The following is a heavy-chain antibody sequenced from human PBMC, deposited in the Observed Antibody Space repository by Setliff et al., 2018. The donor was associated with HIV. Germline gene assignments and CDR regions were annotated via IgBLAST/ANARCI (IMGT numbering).Heavy chain of an antibody. V-gene: IGHV3-20*04. CDR2: ISWSGGGT. CDR3: ARDCRVGWVFTYGMDV. D-gene: IGHD6-13*01. CDR1: GFTFSRYG. Sequence: GGSLRLSCAASGFTFSRYGMHWVRQAPGKGLEWVSGISWSGGGTGYAASVKGRFTISRDNAKNSLFLQMNSLRPEDTAVYYCARDCRVGWVFTYGMDVWGQGTLVTVSS. J-gene: IGHJ6*02.